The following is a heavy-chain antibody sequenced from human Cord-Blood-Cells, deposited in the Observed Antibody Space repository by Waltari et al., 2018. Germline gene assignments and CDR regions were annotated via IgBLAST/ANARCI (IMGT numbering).Heavy chain of an antibody. CDR2: IYHSGST. Sequence: QVQLQESGPGLVKPSGTLSLTCAVSGGSISSSNWWSWVRQPPGKGLEWIGEIYHSGSTNYDPSLKCRVTISVDKSKNQFSLKLSSVTAADTAVYYCARRPYSSSWYFDYWGQGTLVTVSS. D-gene: IGHD6-13*01. V-gene: IGHV4-4*02. J-gene: IGHJ4*02. CDR3: ARRPYSSSWYFDY. CDR1: GGSISSSNW.